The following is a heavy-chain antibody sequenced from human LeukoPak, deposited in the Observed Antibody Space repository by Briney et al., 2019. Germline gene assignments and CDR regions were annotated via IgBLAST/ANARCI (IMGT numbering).Heavy chain of an antibody. CDR1: GFTFSSYW. D-gene: IGHD5-24*01. J-gene: IGHJ3*02. CDR2: IKQDGSEK. Sequence: PGGSLRLSCAASGFTFSSYWMSWVRQAPGKGLEWVANIKQDGSEKYYVDSAKGRFTISRDNAKNSLYLQMNSLRAEDTAVYYCAREAENDAFDIWGQGTMVTVSS. V-gene: IGHV3-7*01. CDR3: AREAENDAFDI.